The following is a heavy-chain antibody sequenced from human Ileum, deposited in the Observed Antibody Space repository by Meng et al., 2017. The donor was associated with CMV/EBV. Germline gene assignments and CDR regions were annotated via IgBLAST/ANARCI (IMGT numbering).Heavy chain of an antibody. Sequence: GGSLRLSCEASGFNFGDLGMHWVRRAPGKGLEWVSGISGDGATAAYGDSAKGRFTTSRDNAKKILYLQMNSLGPEDMAIYSCAKTTRTYSGSGTYFSTGWYFDLWGRGTLVTVSS. CDR2: ISGDGATA. D-gene: IGHD3-10*01. CDR3: AKTTRTYSGSGTYFSTGWYFDL. CDR1: GFNFGDLG. J-gene: IGHJ2*01. V-gene: IGHV3-9*03.